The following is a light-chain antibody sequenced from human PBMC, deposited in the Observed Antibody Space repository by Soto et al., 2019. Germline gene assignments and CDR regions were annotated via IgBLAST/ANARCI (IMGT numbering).Light chain of an antibody. CDR3: QKYNSAPWT. J-gene: IGKJ1*01. Sequence: DIQMTQSPSSLSASVGDRVTITCRASQGISNYLAWYQQQPGKVPKLLIYVASTLQSGVPSRFSGSGSGTDFTLTNSSLQPEHVATYYCQKYNSAPWTFGQGTKVEIK. CDR2: VAS. CDR1: QGISNY. V-gene: IGKV1-27*01.